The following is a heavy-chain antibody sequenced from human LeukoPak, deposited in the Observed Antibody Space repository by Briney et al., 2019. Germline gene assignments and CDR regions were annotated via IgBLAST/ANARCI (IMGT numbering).Heavy chain of an antibody. CDR1: GGSISSNTYY. J-gene: IGHJ3*02. D-gene: IGHD6-25*01. CDR2: IYYGGST. V-gene: IGHV4-39*07. Sequence: SGTLSLTCTVSGGSISSNTYYWDWIRQPPGKGLECIGSIYYGGSTNYNPSLKSRVSISVDTSKNQFSLKLSSVSAADTAVYYCARSAIDAFDIWGQGTMVTVSS. CDR3: ARSAIDAFDI.